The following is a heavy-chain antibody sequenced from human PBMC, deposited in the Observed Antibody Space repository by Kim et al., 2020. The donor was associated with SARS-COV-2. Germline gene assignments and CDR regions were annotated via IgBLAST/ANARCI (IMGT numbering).Heavy chain of an antibody. J-gene: IGHJ3*02. Sequence: SSQGFTGLFVFSLDTSVSTAYLQISSLKAEDTAVYYCARDGSGSRGAFDIWGQGTMVTVSS. D-gene: IGHD3-10*01. V-gene: IGHV7-4-1*02. CDR3: ARDGSGSRGAFDI.